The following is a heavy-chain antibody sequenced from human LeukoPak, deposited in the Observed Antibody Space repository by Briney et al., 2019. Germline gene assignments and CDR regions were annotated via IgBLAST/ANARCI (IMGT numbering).Heavy chain of an antibody. V-gene: IGHV4-4*02. J-gene: IGHJ4*02. CDR3: ASLTSAGIQLWSAFHY. Sequence: SETLSLTCAVSGGSISSSNWWSWVRQPPGKGLEWIGEIYHSGSTNYNPSLKSRVTISVDKSKNQFSLKLSSVTAADTAVYYCASLTSAGIQLWSAFHYWGQGTLVTVSS. CDR2: IYHSGST. D-gene: IGHD5-18*01. CDR1: GGSISSSNW.